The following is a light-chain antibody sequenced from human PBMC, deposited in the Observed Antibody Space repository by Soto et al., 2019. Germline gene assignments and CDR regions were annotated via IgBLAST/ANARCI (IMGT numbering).Light chain of an antibody. V-gene: IGKV3-15*01. Sequence: EIVMTHSPATLSVSPCERATLSSSASQSVSSNLAWYQQKPGQAPRLLIYGASTRATGIPARFSGSGSETEFTLTISSLQAEDSAVYFCQQYNNWPTWTFGQGTKVDIK. CDR1: QSVSSN. CDR3: QQYNNWPTWT. J-gene: IGKJ1*01. CDR2: GAS.